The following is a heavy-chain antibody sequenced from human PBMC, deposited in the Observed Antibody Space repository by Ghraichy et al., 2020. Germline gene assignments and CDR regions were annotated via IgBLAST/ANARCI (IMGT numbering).Heavy chain of an antibody. J-gene: IGHJ4*02. V-gene: IGHV3-53*01. CDR3: ARDYYSSSAWGYYFDY. Sequence: GESLNISCAASGFTVSSNYMSWVRQAPGKGLEWVSVLYSCGSTYYPDSVKGRFTISRDNSKNTLYLQMNSLRAKDTAVYYCARDYYSSSAWGYYFDYWGQGTLVTVSS. D-gene: IGHD6-6*01. CDR2: LYSCGST. CDR1: GFTVSSNY.